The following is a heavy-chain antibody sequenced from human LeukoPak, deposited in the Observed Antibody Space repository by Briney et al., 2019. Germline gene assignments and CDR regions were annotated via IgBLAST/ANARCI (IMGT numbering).Heavy chain of an antibody. CDR2: INTNTGNP. D-gene: IGHD3-22*01. V-gene: IGHV7-4-1*02. CDR3: ARGLYNPRITMIVVVITGSGLDY. Sequence: ASVKVSCKASGYTFTSYAMNWVRQAPGQGLEWMGWINTNTGNPTYAQGFTGRFVFSLDTSVSTAYLQISSLKAEDTAVYYCARGLYNPRITMIVVVITGSGLDYWGQGTLVTVSS. J-gene: IGHJ4*02. CDR1: GYTFTSYA.